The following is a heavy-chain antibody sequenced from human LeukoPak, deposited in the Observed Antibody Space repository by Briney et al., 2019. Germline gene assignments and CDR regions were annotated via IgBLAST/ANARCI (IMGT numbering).Heavy chain of an antibody. V-gene: IGHV5-51*01. J-gene: IGHJ4*02. CDR1: GYSFSNYW. Sequence: GESLKISCKGSGYSFSNYWIGWVRQMPGKGLEWMGVIYPFDSDTRYSPSFEGQVTISADKYITTAYLQWSGLKASDTAMYYCARRAGYSSSWVFGYWGQGTLVTVSS. CDR2: IYPFDSDT. D-gene: IGHD6-13*01. CDR3: ARRAGYSSSWVFGY.